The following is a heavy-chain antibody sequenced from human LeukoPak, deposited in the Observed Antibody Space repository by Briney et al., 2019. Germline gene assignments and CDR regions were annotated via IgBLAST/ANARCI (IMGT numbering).Heavy chain of an antibody. D-gene: IGHD6-13*01. CDR2: ISYSGST. CDR1: GGSISSGGHS. Sequence: SETLSLTCAVSGGSISSGGHSWSWIRQPPGKGLEWIGYISYSGSTYYNPSLKSRVTISVDTTKNQFSLKLNSVTAADTAVYYCARARYSSSPIDYWGQGTLVTVSS. V-gene: IGHV4-30-4*07. J-gene: IGHJ4*02. CDR3: ARARYSSSPIDY.